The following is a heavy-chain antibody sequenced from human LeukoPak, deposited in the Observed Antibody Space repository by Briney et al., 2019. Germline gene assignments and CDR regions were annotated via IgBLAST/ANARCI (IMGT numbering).Heavy chain of an antibody. Sequence: ASVKVSCKASGYTFTGYYMHWVRQAPGQGLEWMGWINPNSGGTNYAQKFQGRVTMTRDTSIRTAYMELSRLRSDDTAVYYCAREHDFWRRFDYWGQGTLVTVSS. CDR1: GYTFTGYY. J-gene: IGHJ4*02. CDR3: AREHDFWRRFDY. V-gene: IGHV1-2*02. CDR2: INPNSGGT. D-gene: IGHD3-3*01.